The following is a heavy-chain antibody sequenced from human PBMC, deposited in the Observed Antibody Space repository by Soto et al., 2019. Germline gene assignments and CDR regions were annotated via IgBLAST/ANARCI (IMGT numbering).Heavy chain of an antibody. D-gene: IGHD6-13*01. J-gene: IGHJ4*02. CDR3: ARTKSKAGIAAAGFDY. CDR1: GYTCTSYG. V-gene: IGHV1-18*04. CDR2: ISAYNGNT. Sequence: QVQLVQSGAAVKKPGASVKVSCKASGYTCTSYGISWVRQAPGQGLEWMGWISAYNGNTNYAQKLQGRVTMTTDTSTSTAYMELRSLRSDDTAVYYCARTKSKAGIAAAGFDYWGQGTLVTVSS.